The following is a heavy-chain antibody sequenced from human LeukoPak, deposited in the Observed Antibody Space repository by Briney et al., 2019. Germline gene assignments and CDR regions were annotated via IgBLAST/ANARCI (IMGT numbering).Heavy chain of an antibody. Sequence: SGPTLVNPTQTLTLTCTFSGFSLSATGMRVSWIRQPPGKALEWLARIDWADDKFYSTSLRTRLTISKDTSKNQVVLAMTNLDPVDTATYYCVLDSTTTTMVTFQHWGQGILVTVSS. D-gene: IGHD4-17*01. CDR2: IDWADDK. J-gene: IGHJ1*01. CDR1: GFSLSATGMR. CDR3: VLDSTTTTMVTFQH. V-gene: IGHV2-70*04.